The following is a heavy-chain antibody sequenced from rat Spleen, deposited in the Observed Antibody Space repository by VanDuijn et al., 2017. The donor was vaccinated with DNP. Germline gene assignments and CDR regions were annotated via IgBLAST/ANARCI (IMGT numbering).Heavy chain of an antibody. Sequence: EVQLVESGGGLVQPGRSLKLSCTASGFSFRNYGMAWVRQAPKKGLEWVATISGSGGNTYYPDSVKGRFTISRDNAKSSLYLQMNSLRSEDTATYYCARLDYGFDYWGQGVMVTVSS. CDR2: ISGSGGNT. J-gene: IGHJ2*01. D-gene: IGHD1-11*01. V-gene: IGHV5S13*01. CDR3: ARLDYGFDY. CDR1: GFSFRNYG.